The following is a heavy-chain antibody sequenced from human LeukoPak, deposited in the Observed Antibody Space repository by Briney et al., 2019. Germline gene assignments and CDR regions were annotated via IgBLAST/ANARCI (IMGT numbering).Heavy chain of an antibody. CDR2: ILDTGIT. D-gene: IGHD1-26*01. V-gene: IGHV3-53*01. J-gene: IGHJ4*02. Sequence: PGGSLRLSCAVSGFTVSDTFMTWVRQAPGKGLQWVSVILDTGITTYSDSAKGRFSIARDNSKNTVYLQMNSLSVDDMSFYYCVGDKGVGRTERFDSWGPGTLVTVSS. CDR1: GFTVSDTF. CDR3: VGDKGVGRTERFDS.